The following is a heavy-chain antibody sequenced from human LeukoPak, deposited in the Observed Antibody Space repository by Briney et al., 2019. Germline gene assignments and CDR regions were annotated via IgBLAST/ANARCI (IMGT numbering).Heavy chain of an antibody. CDR3: ASITHPIAAAGVDY. D-gene: IGHD6-13*01. CDR1: GFTFSSYN. CDR2: ISSSSSYI. Sequence: PGGSLRLSCAASGFTFSSYNMNWVRQAPGKGLEWVSSISSSSSYIYYADSVKGRFTISRGNAKNSLYLQMNSLRAEDTAVYYCASITHPIAAAGVDYWGQGTLVTVSS. J-gene: IGHJ4*02. V-gene: IGHV3-21*01.